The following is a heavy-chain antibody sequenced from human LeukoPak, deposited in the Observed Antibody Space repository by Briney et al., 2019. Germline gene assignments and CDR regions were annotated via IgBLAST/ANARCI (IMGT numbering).Heavy chain of an antibody. V-gene: IGHV3-23*01. D-gene: IGHD6-13*01. CDR2: ISGSGGST. Sequence: PGGSLRFSCAASGFTFSSYAMSWVRQAPGKGLEWVSAISGSGGSTYYADSVKGRFTISRDNSKNTLYLQMTSLRVEDTAIYYCAKARYSSSWYHFDYWGQGTLVTVSS. CDR3: AKARYSSSWYHFDY. J-gene: IGHJ4*02. CDR1: GFTFSSYA.